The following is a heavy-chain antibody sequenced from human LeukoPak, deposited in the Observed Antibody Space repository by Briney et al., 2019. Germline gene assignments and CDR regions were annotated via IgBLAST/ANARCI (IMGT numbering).Heavy chain of an antibody. Sequence: SETLSLTCTVSDDSIRNYYWSWVRQPPGKGLEWVGHIYYSGSTSYNPTLKSRVTMSVDSSKNRFSLTLSSVTAADTAVYFCAGTDLIAVAGRLDCWGQGTLVTVSS. V-gene: IGHV4-59*01. J-gene: IGHJ4*02. CDR3: AGTDLIAVAGRLDC. CDR2: IYYSGST. CDR1: DDSIRNYY. D-gene: IGHD6-19*01.